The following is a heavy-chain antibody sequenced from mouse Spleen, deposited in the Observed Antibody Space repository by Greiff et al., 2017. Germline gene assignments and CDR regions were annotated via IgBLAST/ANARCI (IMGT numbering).Heavy chain of an antibody. Sequence: EVQLVESEGGLVQPGSSMKLSCTASGFTFSDYYMAWVRQVPEKGLEWVANINYDGSSTYYLDSLKSRFIISRDNAKNILYLQMSSLKSEDTATYYCARDRGGNYYYAMDYWGQGTSVTVSS. V-gene: IGHV5-16*01. J-gene: IGHJ4*01. CDR2: INYDGSST. D-gene: IGHD2-1*01. CDR3: ARDRGGNYYYAMDY. CDR1: GFTFSDYY.